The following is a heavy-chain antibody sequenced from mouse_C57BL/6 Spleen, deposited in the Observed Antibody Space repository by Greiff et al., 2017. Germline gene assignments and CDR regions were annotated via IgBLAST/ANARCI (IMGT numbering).Heavy chain of an antibody. J-gene: IGHJ1*03. Sequence: QVQLNESGPELVKPGASVKLSCKASGYTFTSYDINWVKQRPGQGLEWIGWIYPRDGSTKYNEKFKGKATLTVDTSSSTAYMELHSLTSEDSAVYFCARRGYYGSRYFDVWGTGTTVTVSS. CDR2: IYPRDGST. CDR1: GYTFTSYD. D-gene: IGHD1-1*01. CDR3: ARRGYYGSRYFDV. V-gene: IGHV1-85*01.